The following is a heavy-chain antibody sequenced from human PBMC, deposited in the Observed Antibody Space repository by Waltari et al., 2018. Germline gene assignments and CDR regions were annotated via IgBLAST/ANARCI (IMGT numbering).Heavy chain of an antibody. J-gene: IGHJ5*02. CDR1: GSTLTELS. Sequence: QVQLVQSGAEVKKPGASVKVSCQVSGSTLTELSMHWVRQAPGKGLEWMGGVEPEDGETIYAQKCQGRVTMTEDTSTDTAYMELSSLRSEDTAVYYCATGFGRWYWFDPWGQGTLVTGSS. V-gene: IGHV1-24*01. D-gene: IGHD3-16*01. CDR3: ATGFGRWYWFDP. CDR2: VEPEDGET.